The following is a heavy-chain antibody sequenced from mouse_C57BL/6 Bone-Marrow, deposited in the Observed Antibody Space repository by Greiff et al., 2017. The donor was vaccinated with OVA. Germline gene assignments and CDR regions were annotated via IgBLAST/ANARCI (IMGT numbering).Heavy chain of an antibody. J-gene: IGHJ3*01. CDR2: IHPNSGST. V-gene: IGHV1-64*01. CDR1: GYTFTSYW. Sequence: QVQLQQPGAELVKPGASVKLSCKASGYTFTSYWMHWVKQRPGQGLEWIGMIHPNSGSTNYNEKFKSKATLTVDKSSSTAYMQLSSLTSEDSAVYYCARRGLDSSGYFPFAYWGQGTLVTVSA. CDR3: ARRGLDSSGYFPFAY. D-gene: IGHD3-2*02.